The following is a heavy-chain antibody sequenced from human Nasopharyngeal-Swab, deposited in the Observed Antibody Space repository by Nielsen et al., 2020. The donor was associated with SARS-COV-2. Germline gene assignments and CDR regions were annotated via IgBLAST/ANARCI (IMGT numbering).Heavy chain of an antibody. CDR1: GFTFSSYW. D-gene: IGHD5-18*01. Sequence: GESLKISCAASGFTFSSYWMHWVRQAPGKGLVWVSRINSDGSTTNYADSVKSRFTISRDNAKNTQYLQMNSLRPEDTAVYYCATTLRGNSDGRYWGQGTLVTVSS. J-gene: IGHJ4*02. V-gene: IGHV3-74*01. CDR2: INSDGSTT. CDR3: ATTLRGNSDGRY.